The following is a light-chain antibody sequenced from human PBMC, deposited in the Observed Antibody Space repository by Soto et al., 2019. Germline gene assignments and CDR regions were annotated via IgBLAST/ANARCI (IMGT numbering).Light chain of an antibody. CDR1: QSVDSKY. Sequence: EIVLTQSPGTLSLSPGERATLSCRASQSVDSKYLAWYQQKPGQAPRILIFAASSRATGIPDRFSGSGSGTDFTLTISRLEPGDFAVYYCQQRSNWPMYTFGQGTKVDIK. CDR2: AAS. V-gene: IGKV3D-20*02. J-gene: IGKJ2*01. CDR3: QQRSNWPMYT.